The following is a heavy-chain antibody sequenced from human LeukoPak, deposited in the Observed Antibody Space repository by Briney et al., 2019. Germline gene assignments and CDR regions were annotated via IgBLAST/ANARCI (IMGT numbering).Heavy chain of an antibody. Sequence: SETLSLTCTVSSGSITSNSYYWVWIRQPPGMGLEWIGSKFYSGGTYYNPSLKNRVTLSVDASKNQFSLKLSSVTAADTAVYYCARGYGSGIDHWGQGTLVTVSS. D-gene: IGHD3-10*01. V-gene: IGHV4-39*07. CDR2: KFYSGGT. CDR1: SGSITSNSYY. CDR3: ARGYGSGIDH. J-gene: IGHJ4*02.